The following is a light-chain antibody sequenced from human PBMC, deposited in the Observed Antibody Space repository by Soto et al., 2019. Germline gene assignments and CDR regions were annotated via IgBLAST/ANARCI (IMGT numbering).Light chain of an antibody. V-gene: IGKV3-11*01. CDR3: HQRSNWPPFT. CDR2: GAS. J-gene: IGKJ3*01. Sequence: EVVLTQSPATLSLSPGERATLSCRASQSVSTYLAWYQQQPGQPPRLLIYGASNRAPGTPARFSGSGSGTAFTLTISSLEPEDFAVYSCHQRSNWPPFTFGPGTKVEVK. CDR1: QSVSTY.